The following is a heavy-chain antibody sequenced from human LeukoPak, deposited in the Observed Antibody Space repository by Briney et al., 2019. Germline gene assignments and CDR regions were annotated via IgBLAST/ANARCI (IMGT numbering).Heavy chain of an antibody. D-gene: IGHD3-9*01. CDR3: TTEVYDILTGLYYFVY. CDR2: IKSKTDGGTT. CDR1: GFTFSNAS. V-gene: IGHV3-15*01. Sequence: GGSLRLSCAASGFTFSNASMSWVRQAPGKGLEWVGRIKSKTDGGTTDYAAPVRGRFTISRDDSKNTAYLQMNSLKTEDTAVYYCTTEVYDILTGLYYFVYWGEGTLVTVSS. J-gene: IGHJ4*02.